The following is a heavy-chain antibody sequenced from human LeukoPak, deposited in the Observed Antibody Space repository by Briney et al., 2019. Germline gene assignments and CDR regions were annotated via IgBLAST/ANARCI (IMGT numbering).Heavy chain of an antibody. CDR3: ARGHNSRAGVTDCCPLDY. J-gene: IGHJ4*02. CDR1: GLSVSSNY. D-gene: IGHD2-21*02. CDR2: IYSGGTT. V-gene: IGHV3-66*01. Sequence: GGSLRLSCAASGLSVSSNYMSWVRQAPGKGLEWVSVIYSGGTTYYADSVKGRFTISRDNSKNTLYLQMNSLRAEDTATYFCARGHNSRAGVTDCCPLDYWGQGTLVTVSS.